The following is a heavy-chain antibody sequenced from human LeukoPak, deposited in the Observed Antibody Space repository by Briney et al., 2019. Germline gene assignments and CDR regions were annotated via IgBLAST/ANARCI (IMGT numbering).Heavy chain of an antibody. D-gene: IGHD3-22*01. CDR2: IYYSGST. V-gene: IGHV4-39*01. J-gene: IGHJ6*03. CDR3: ATDSSGPYYYYMDV. CDR1: GGSISSSSHY. Sequence: SETLSLTCTVSGGSISSSSHYWGWIRQPPGKGLEWIGSIYYSGSTYYNPSLKSRVTISVDASKNQFSPKLSSVTAADTAVYYCATDSSGPYYYYMDVWGKGTTVTISS.